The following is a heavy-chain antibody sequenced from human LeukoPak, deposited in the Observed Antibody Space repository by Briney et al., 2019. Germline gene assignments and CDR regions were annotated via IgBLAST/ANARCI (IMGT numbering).Heavy chain of an antibody. CDR3: ARALTHHFDY. D-gene: IGHD3-9*01. CDR1: GGTFSSYA. CDR2: IIPIFGIA. V-gene: IGHV1-69*04. J-gene: IGHJ4*02. Sequence: SVKVSCKTSGGTFSSYAISWVRQAPGQGLEWMGRIIPIFGIANYAQKFQGRVTITADKSTSTAYMELSSLRSEDTAVYYCARALTHHFDYWGQGTLVTVSS.